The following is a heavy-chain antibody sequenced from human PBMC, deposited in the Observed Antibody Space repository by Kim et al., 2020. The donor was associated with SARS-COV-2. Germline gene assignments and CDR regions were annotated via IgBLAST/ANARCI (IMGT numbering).Heavy chain of an antibody. CDR3: ARDCGGDCYTY. D-gene: IGHD2-21*01. V-gene: IGHV3-7*01. J-gene: IGHJ4*02. CDR2: IKEDGSEA. Sequence: GGSLRLSCEVSGFIFSTYWMAWVRQAPGKGLEWVANIKEDGSEAYYVASVRGRFTVSRDNAKNSLFLQMTSLRAEDTAVYYCARDCGGDCYTYWGQGTL. CDR1: GFIFSTYW.